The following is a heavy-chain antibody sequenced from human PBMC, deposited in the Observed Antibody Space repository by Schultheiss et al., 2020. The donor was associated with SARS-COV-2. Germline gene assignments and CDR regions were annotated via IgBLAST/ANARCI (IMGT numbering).Heavy chain of an antibody. CDR1: GGSFSDYY. CDR3: ASHCSGDSCYPGADY. Sequence: SQTLSLTCAVYGGSFSDYYWSWIRQPPGKGLEWIGEINHSGSTNYNPSLKSRVTISVDTSKNQFSLKLSSVTTADTGVYYCASHCSGDSCYPGADYWGQGTLVTVSS. V-gene: IGHV4-34*01. J-gene: IGHJ4*02. CDR2: INHSGST. D-gene: IGHD2-15*01.